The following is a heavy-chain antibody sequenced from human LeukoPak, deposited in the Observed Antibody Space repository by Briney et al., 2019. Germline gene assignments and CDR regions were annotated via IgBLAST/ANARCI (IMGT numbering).Heavy chain of an antibody. D-gene: IGHD3-22*01. J-gene: IGHJ4*02. V-gene: IGHV3-66*01. Sequence: ETLSLTCTVSGGSISSYYWSWIRQPPGKGLEWVSVIYSGGSTYYADSVKGRFTISRDNSKNTLYLQMNSLRAEDTAVYYCARDPRGTYYYDSSGRFDYWGQGTLVTVSS. CDR1: GGSISSYY. CDR2: IYSGGST. CDR3: ARDPRGTYYYDSSGRFDY.